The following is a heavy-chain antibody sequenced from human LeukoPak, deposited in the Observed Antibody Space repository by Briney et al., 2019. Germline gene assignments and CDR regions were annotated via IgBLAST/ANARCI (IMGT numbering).Heavy chain of an antibody. J-gene: IGHJ5*02. Sequence: SETLTLTCTVSGGSISSSSDYWRRIRQPPGKGLEWIRSIYYSGSTYDNPSLKSRVTISVDTSKNHFSRKRSSVTATATAEYSCVRVVVQAAMGNRWFDLWGQGTLVTVSS. CDR2: IYYSGST. V-gene: IGHV4-39*02. CDR3: VRVVVQAAMGNRWFDL. D-gene: IGHD2-2*01. CDR1: GGSISSSSDY.